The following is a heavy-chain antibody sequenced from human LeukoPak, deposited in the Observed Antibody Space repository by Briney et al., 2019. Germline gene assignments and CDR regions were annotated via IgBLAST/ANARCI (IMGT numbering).Heavy chain of an antibody. CDR2: IYTSGST. V-gene: IGHV4-4*07. J-gene: IGHJ5*02. CDR3: ARGRGSSWYLRRWFDP. CDR1: GGSISSYY. D-gene: IGHD6-13*01. Sequence: SETLSLTCTVSGGSISSYYWSWIRQPAGKGLEWIGRIYTSGSTNYNPSLKSRVTISVDTSKNQFSLKLSSVTAADTAVYYCARGRGSSWYLRRWFDPWGQGTLVTVSS.